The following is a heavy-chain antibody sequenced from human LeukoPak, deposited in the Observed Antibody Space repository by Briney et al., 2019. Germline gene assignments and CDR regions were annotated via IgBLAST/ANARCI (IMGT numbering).Heavy chain of an antibody. D-gene: IGHD2-2*02. CDR1: GGTFSSYA. J-gene: IGHJ3*02. Sequence: GASVKVSCKASGGTFSSYAISWVRQAPGQGLEWMGRIIPILGIANYAQKFQGRVTIVADKSTSTAYMELSSLRSEDTAVYYCARADLGYCSSTSCYIGDAFDIWGQGTMVTVSS. CDR2: IIPILGIA. V-gene: IGHV1-69*04. CDR3: ARADLGYCSSTSCYIGDAFDI.